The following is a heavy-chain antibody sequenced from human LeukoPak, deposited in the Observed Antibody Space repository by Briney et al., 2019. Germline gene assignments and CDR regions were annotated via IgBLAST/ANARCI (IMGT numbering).Heavy chain of an antibody. Sequence: SQTLSLTCAISGDSVSSNTVSWNWIRQSPSRGLEWLGRTYYRSKWSSDYAVSEKSRITINADTSKNQFSLQLNSMTPEDTAVYYCARAFSAPGNNWFDPWGQGTLVTVSS. V-gene: IGHV6-1*01. D-gene: IGHD6-13*01. CDR1: GDSVSSNTVS. J-gene: IGHJ5*02. CDR2: TYYRSKWSS. CDR3: ARAFSAPGNNWFDP.